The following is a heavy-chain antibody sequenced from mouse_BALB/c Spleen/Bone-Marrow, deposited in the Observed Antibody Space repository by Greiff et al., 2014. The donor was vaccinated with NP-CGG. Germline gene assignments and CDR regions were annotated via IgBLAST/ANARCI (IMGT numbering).Heavy chain of an antibody. CDR3: ARPSYCSNTMDY. D-gene: IGHD2-5*01. J-gene: IGHJ4*01. Sequence: EVQLVESGGGLVKPGGSLKLSCAASGFTFSSYAMSWVRQSPEKRLEWVATISSGGSYTYYPDSVKGRSTISRDNAKNTLYLQMSSMRSEDTAMYYCARPSYCSNTMDYWGQGTSVTVSS. V-gene: IGHV5-9-3*01. CDR2: ISSGGSYT. CDR1: GFTFSSYA.